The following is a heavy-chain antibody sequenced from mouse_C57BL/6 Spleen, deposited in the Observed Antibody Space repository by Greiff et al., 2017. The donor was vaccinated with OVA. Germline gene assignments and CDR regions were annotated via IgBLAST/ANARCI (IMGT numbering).Heavy chain of an antibody. J-gene: IGHJ3*01. CDR2: ISSGGSYT. D-gene: IGHD5-5*01. CDR3: ARHPNYLSWFAY. CDR1: GFTFSSYG. V-gene: IGHV5-6*01. Sequence: EVQVVESGGDLVKPGGSLKLSCAASGFTFSSYGMSWVRQTPDKRLEWVATISSGGSYTYYPDSVKGRFTISRDNAKNTLYRQMSSLKSEDTAMYYWARHPNYLSWFAYWGQGTLVTVSA.